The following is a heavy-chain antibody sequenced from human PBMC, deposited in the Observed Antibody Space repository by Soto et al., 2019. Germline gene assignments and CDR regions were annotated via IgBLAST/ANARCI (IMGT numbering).Heavy chain of an antibody. CDR3: AASTFLSGVTGYFHLAF. J-gene: IGHJ4*02. CDR1: GDTFDNYA. Sequence: QVHLVQSGTEVKWPGSSVKVSCKASGDTFDNYAISWVRQAPGQGLEWMGGVIPRFDSASYAKHSRDRVTISADKFPTTAYLELRGLTSEDTAVYYCAASTFLSGVTGYFHLAFWGQGTLVTVSS. CDR2: VIPRFDSA. D-gene: IGHD3-9*01. V-gene: IGHV1-69*06.